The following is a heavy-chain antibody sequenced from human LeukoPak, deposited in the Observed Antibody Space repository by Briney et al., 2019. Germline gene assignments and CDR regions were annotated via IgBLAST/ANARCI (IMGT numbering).Heavy chain of an antibody. V-gene: IGHV1-8*03. CDR1: GYTFTSYD. J-gene: IGHJ4*02. D-gene: IGHD3-22*01. CDR3: ARDSKRDSSGYPARGLDY. Sequence: ASVKVSCKASGYTFTSYDINWARQAPGQGLEWMGWMNPNSGNTAYAQKFQGRVTITRNTSISTAYMELSSLRSEDTAVYYCARDSKRDSSGYPARGLDYWGQGTLVTVSS. CDR2: MNPNSGNT.